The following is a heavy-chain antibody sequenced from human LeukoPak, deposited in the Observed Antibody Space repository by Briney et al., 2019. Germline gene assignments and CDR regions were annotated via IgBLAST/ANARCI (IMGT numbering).Heavy chain of an antibody. Sequence: ASVKVSCKASGYTFTGYYMHWVRQAPGQGLEWMGWINPNSGGTNYAQKFQGRVTLTRDTSISTAYMELSRLRSDDTAVYYCARAGFNWNYDTSHFDNWGQGTLVTVSS. CDR1: GYTFTGYY. D-gene: IGHD1-7*01. CDR2: INPNSGGT. V-gene: IGHV1-2*02. J-gene: IGHJ4*02. CDR3: ARAGFNWNYDTSHFDN.